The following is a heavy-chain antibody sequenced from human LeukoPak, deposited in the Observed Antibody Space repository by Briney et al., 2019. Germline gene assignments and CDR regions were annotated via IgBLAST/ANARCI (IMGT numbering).Heavy chain of an antibody. CDR1: GFTFSSYS. D-gene: IGHD4-11*01. CDR2: ISSSSSTI. Sequence: GGSLRLSCAASGFTFSSYSMNWVRQAPGKGLEWVSYISSSSSTIYYADSVKGRFTISRDNAKNSLYLQMNSLRAEDTAVYYCASSMTSVHDAFDIWGQGTMVTVSS. J-gene: IGHJ3*02. V-gene: IGHV3-48*04. CDR3: ASSMTSVHDAFDI.